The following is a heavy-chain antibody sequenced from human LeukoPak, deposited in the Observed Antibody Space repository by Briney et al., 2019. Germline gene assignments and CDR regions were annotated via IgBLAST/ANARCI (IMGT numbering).Heavy chain of an antibody. V-gene: IGHV4-30-2*01. Sequence: PPGTLSLTCAVSGGSISSGGYCWSWIRPPPGEGLEWIGYIYHSGSTYYNPSLKSRVTISVDRSKNQFSLKLSSVTAADTAVYYCARRVLGCSTSCSSYFDPWGQGTLVTVSS. CDR3: ARRVLGCSTSCSSYFDP. D-gene: IGHD2-2*01. CDR1: GGSISSGGYC. CDR2: IYHSGST. J-gene: IGHJ5*02.